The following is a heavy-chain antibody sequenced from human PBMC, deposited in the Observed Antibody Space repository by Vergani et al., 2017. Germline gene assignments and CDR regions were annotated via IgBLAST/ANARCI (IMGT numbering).Heavy chain of an antibody. V-gene: IGHV3-9*01. D-gene: IGHD6-19*01. Sequence: EVQLVESGGGLVQPGGSLRLSCAASGFTFSSYEMHWVRQAPGKGLEWVSGISWNSGSIGYADSVKGRFTISRDNSKNTLYLQMYSLRAEDTAVYYCARHGWLVTFDYWGQGTLVTVSS. J-gene: IGHJ4*02. CDR2: ISWNSGSI. CDR3: ARHGWLVTFDY. CDR1: GFTFSSYE.